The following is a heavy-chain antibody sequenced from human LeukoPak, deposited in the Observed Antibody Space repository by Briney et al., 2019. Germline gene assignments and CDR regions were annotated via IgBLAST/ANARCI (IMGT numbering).Heavy chain of an antibody. Sequence: GGSLRLCCAASGFTFSSYAMSWVRQAPGKGLEWVSAISGSGGSTYYADSVKGRFTISRDNSKNTLYLQMNSLRAEDTAVYYCAKVWDWGIGSYWGQGTLVTVSS. CDR2: ISGSGGST. D-gene: IGHD3/OR15-3a*01. V-gene: IGHV3-23*01. CDR1: GFTFSSYA. J-gene: IGHJ4*02. CDR3: AKVWDWGIGSY.